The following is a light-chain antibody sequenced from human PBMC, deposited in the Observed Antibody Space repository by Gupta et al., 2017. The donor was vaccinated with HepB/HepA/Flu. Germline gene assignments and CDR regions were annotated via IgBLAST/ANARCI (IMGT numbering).Light chain of an antibody. CDR1: VLAKKY. CDR2: KDS. CDR3: YSAADNNPV. J-gene: IGLJ2*01. V-gene: IGLV3-27*01. Sequence: SYELTPPSSVSVSPGQTARITCSGDVLAKKYARWYQQKPGQAPVLVIYKDSERPSGIPERFSGSSSGTTVTLTISGAQVEDEADYYCYSAADNNPVFGGGTKLTVL.